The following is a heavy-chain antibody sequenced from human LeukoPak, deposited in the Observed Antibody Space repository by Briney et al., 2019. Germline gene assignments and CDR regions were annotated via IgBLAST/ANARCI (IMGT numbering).Heavy chain of an antibody. CDR1: GFNVSNNY. V-gene: IGHV3-66*01. Sequence: PGGSLILSCAASGFNVSNNYMSWVRQAPGKGLQWVSVIYSGGSTFYADSVKGRFTISRDNSKNTLYLQMNSLRAEDTAVYYCADRPGIAVAVTYWGQGTLVTVSS. J-gene: IGHJ4*02. CDR3: ADRPGIAVAVTY. CDR2: IYSGGST. D-gene: IGHD6-19*01.